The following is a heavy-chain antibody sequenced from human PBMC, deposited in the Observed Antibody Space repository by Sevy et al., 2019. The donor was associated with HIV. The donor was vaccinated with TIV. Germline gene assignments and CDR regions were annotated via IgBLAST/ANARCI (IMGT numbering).Heavy chain of an antibody. J-gene: IGHJ6*02. CDR1: GFTFSTYA. CDR2: ISGRGGST. CDR3: ATGDSTFYGLDV. Sequence: GGSLRLSCAASGFTFSTYAMSWVRQAPGKGLEWVSAISGRGGSTYYADSMEGRFIISRDKSKNTLYLQMNSLRAEDTAVYYCATGDSTFYGLDVWGQGTTVTVSS. D-gene: IGHD6-13*01. V-gene: IGHV3-23*01.